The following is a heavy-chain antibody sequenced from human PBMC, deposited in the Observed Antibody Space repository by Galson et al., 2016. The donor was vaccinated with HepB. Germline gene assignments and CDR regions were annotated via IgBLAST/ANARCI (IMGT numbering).Heavy chain of an antibody. Sequence: SLRLSCAASGFTFSNFAVHWVRQAPGKGLEWVAVMSYDGGNKYYADSVKGRFTISRDNSKNTLYLQMNSLRAEDRAVYYCAKDGLYYGSGSYGSVDYWGQGTLVTVSS. CDR2: MSYDGGNK. CDR1: GFTFSNFA. CDR3: AKDGLYYGSGSYGSVDY. V-gene: IGHV3-30*04. J-gene: IGHJ4*02. D-gene: IGHD3-10*01.